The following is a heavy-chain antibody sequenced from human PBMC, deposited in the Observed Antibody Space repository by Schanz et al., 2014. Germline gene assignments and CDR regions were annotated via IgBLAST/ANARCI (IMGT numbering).Heavy chain of an antibody. J-gene: IGHJ5*02. CDR3: VRQLLWFGESGVDT. CDR1: GGSIRRSTYY. Sequence: QLQLQESGPGLVKPSETLSLTCTVSGGSIRRSTYYWGWIRQPPGKGLEWVASIYNSGSAYYGPSLKSRVTISVETSKNQFSRRLNSVTASDTAVYYCVRQLLWFGESGVDTWGQGTLVVVSS. D-gene: IGHD3-10*01. CDR2: IYNSGSA. V-gene: IGHV4-39*01.